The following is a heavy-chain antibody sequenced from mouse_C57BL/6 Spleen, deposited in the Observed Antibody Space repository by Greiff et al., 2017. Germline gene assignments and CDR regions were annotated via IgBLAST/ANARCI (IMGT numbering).Heavy chain of an antibody. Sequence: VQLQQSGPELVKPGASVKISCKAPGYSFTDYNMNWVKQSNGKSLEWIGVINPHYGTTSYNQKFKSKATLTVDQSSSTAYMQLNSLTSEDSAVYYCTRSLYGSSHYFDDWGPGATLSV. CDR2: INPHYGTT. J-gene: IGHJ2*01. CDR1: GYSFTDYN. CDR3: TRSLYGSSHYFDD. V-gene: IGHV1-39*01. D-gene: IGHD1-1*01.